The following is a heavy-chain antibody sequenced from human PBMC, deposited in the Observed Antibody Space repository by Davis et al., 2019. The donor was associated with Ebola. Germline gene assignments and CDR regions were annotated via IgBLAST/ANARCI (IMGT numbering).Heavy chain of an antibody. V-gene: IGHV3-33*01. J-gene: IGHJ6*02. CDR2: IWYDGSNK. CDR1: GYTFSHYG. Sequence: SLKISCVASGYTFSHYGMHWVRQAPGKGLEWVAVIWYDGSNKYYADSVKGRFTISRDNAKNSLYLQMNSLRAEDTAVYYCARDFSTYYDFWSHYYYYYGMDVWGQWTTVTVSS. CDR3: ARDFSTYYDFWSHYYYYYGMDV. D-gene: IGHD3-3*01.